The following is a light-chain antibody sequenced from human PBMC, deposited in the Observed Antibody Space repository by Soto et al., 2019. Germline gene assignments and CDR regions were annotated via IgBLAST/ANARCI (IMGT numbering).Light chain of an antibody. CDR3: QSFDRSLTAWV. CDR1: SSNIGAGYD. CDR2: GNN. J-gene: IGLJ3*02. Sequence: QSVLPQPPSVSGAPGQRVTISRTGSSSNIGAGYDVHWYQQLPGTAPTLLISGNNDRPSGVPDRFSGSKAGTSASLAITGLQTEGEADDYCQSFDRSLTAWVFGGETKLTVL. V-gene: IGLV1-40*01.